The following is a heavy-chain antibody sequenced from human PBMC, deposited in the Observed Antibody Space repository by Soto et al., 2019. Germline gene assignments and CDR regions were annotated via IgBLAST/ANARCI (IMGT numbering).Heavy chain of an antibody. J-gene: IGHJ5*02. CDR3: AREPSYYDILTGYYSTWFDP. CDR1: GYTFTSYG. V-gene: IGHV1-18*01. Sequence: GSVKVSCKASGYTFTSYGISWVRQAPGQGLEWMGWISAYNGNTNYAQKLQGRVTMTTDTSTSTAYMELRSLRSDDTAVYYCAREPSYYDILTGYYSTWFDPWGQGTLVTVSS. CDR2: ISAYNGNT. D-gene: IGHD3-9*01.